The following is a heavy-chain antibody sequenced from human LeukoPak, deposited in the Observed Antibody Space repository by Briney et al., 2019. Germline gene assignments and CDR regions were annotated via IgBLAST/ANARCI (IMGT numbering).Heavy chain of an antibody. Sequence: ASVKVCCKASGYTFTSYDINWVRQATGQGLEWMGWMNPNSGNTGYAQKFHGRVTMTRNTSISTAYMELSSLRSEDTAVYYCARGPSTVTTSFHYYYGMDVWGQGTTVTVSS. CDR2: MNPNSGNT. J-gene: IGHJ6*02. CDR3: ARGPSTVTTSFHYYYGMDV. CDR1: GYTFTSYD. D-gene: IGHD4-17*01. V-gene: IGHV1-8*01.